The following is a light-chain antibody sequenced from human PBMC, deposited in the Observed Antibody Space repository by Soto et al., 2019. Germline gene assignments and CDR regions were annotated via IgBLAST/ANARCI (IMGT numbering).Light chain of an antibody. Sequence: DLQMTQSPSTLSASVGDRVTITCRASQSISSWLAWYQQKPGKAPKLLIYKASSLESGVPSRFSGSGSGTAFTLTISSLQPDDFATYYCQHYNSPWTFGQGTKVEIK. CDR1: QSISSW. CDR2: KAS. J-gene: IGKJ1*01. CDR3: QHYNSPWT. V-gene: IGKV1-5*03.